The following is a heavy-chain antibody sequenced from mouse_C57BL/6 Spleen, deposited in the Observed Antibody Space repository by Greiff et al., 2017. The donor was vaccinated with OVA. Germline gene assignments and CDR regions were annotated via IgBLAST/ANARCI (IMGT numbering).Heavy chain of an antibody. D-gene: IGHD1-1*01. CDR3: ARACDCGSSHYYAMEY. V-gene: IGHV5-17*01. Sequence: EVQGVESGGGLVKPGGSLKLSCAASGFTFSDYGMHWVRQAPEKGLEWVAYISSGSSTIYYADTVKGRFTISRDNATNTLFLQMTSLRSEDTAMYYCARACDCGSSHYYAMEYWGQGTSGTVSS. CDR2: ISSGSSTI. CDR1: GFTFSDYG. J-gene: IGHJ4*01.